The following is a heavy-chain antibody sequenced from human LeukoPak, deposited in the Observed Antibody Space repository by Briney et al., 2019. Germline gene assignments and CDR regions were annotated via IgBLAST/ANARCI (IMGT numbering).Heavy chain of an antibody. Sequence: PGGSLRLSCAASGFTFSSYAMSWVRQAPGKGLEWVSAISGSGGSTYYADSVKGRFTISRDNSKNTLYLQMNSLRAEDTAVYYCAKAYGSGSYYNSRDYYYYMDVWGKGTTVTVSS. J-gene: IGHJ6*03. CDR3: AKAYGSGSYYNSRDYYYYMDV. CDR2: ISGSGGST. CDR1: GFTFSSYA. D-gene: IGHD3-10*01. V-gene: IGHV3-23*01.